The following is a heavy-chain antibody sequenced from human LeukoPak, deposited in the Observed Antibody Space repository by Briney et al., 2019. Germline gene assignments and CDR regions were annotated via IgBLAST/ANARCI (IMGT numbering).Heavy chain of an antibody. CDR3: ARMGRGVTSPL. D-gene: IGHD4-23*01. CDR2: IYHSGRT. Sequence: SETLSLTCTVSGDSISSGYYWGWIRQPPGKGLEWIGSIYHSGRTNYNPSLKSRVTISVDTSKNQFSLNLSSVTAADTAVYYCARMGRGVTSPLWGQGTLVTVSS. V-gene: IGHV4-38-2*02. CDR1: GDSISSGYY. J-gene: IGHJ4*02.